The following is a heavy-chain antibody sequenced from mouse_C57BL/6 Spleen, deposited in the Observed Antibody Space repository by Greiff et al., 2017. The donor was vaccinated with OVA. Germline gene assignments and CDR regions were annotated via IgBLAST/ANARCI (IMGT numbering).Heavy chain of an antibody. CDR1: GFTFSSYA. CDR2: ISSGGDYI. V-gene: IGHV5-9-1*02. Sequence: EVHLVESGEGLVKPGGSLKLSCAASGFTFSSYAMSWVRQTPEKRLEWVAYISSGGDYIYYADTVKGRFTISRDNARNTLYLQMSSLKSEDTAMYYCTRVYYGSSSLYAMDYWGQGTSVTVSS. CDR3: TRVYYGSSSLYAMDY. D-gene: IGHD1-1*01. J-gene: IGHJ4*01.